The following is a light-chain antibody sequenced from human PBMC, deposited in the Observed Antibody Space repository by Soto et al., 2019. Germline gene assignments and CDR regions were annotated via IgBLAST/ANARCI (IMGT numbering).Light chain of an antibody. J-gene: IGKJ1*01. Sequence: EIVMTQSPASLSVSAGERVTLSCRASQNIGSNLAWYQQKFGQAPRLLVYGASTRVTGIPTRISGSGSETELTLSSTSRQSQDLGGYHCQQYHNWRTFGQGTKVDFK. CDR3: QQYHNWRT. CDR1: QNIGSN. V-gene: IGKV3-15*01. CDR2: GAS.